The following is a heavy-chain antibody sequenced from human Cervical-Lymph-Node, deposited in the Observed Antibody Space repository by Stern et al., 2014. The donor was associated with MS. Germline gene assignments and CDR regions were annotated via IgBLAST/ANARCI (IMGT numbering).Heavy chain of an antibody. CDR1: GGSTSSYY. J-gene: IGHJ4*02. CDR3: ARGYTTSSGRPDY. CDR2: ISSRGGT. V-gene: IGHV4-59*08. D-gene: IGHD6-6*01. Sequence: VQLVESGPGLVKPSETLSLTCTVSGGSTSSYYWSWIRQPPGKGLEWIGYISSRGGTKYNPSLKSRVTLSLDTSKNQFSLNLRSVTAADTAVYYCARGYTTSSGRPDYWGQGTLVTVSS.